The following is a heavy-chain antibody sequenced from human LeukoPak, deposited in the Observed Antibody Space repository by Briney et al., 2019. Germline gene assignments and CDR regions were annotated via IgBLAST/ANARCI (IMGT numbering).Heavy chain of an antibody. CDR3: VRHLSGYGFDYRVLDS. Sequence: GESLKISCKGSGYNFRTSWIGWVRQMPGKGLEWMGIIYPGDSDTRYSPSFQGQVTISVHRSVNTAYLQWSSLKASDTAMYFCVRHLSGYGFDYRVLDSWGQGTLVTVSS. CDR1: GYNFRTSW. D-gene: IGHD5-18*01. CDR2: IYPGDSDT. V-gene: IGHV5-51*01. J-gene: IGHJ4*02.